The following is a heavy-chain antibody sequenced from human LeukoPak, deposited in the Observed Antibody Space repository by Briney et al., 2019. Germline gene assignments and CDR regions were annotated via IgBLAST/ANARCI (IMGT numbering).Heavy chain of an antibody. Sequence: GGSLRLSCAASGFTVSSSYMSWVRQAPGKGLEWVSSISGSSSYIYYADSVKGRFTISRDNAKNSLYLQMNSLRAEDTAVYYCARGPSGYHNTGGQGTLVTVSS. CDR2: ISGSSSYI. J-gene: IGHJ4*02. CDR3: ARGPSGYHNT. V-gene: IGHV3-21*01. D-gene: IGHD5-12*01. CDR1: GFTVSSSY.